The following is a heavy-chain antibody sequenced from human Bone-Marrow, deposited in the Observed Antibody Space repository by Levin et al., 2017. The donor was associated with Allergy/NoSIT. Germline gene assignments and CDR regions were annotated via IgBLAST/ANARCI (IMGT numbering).Heavy chain of an antibody. CDR1: GFTFSSYG. CDR2: ISHDGGSE. J-gene: IGHJ3*02. D-gene: IGHD5-18*01. V-gene: IGHV3-30*03. CDR3: ARSERFSIQLWGSGPIQDAFDI. Sequence: SCAASGFTFSSYGLHWVRQAPGKGLEWVAVISHDGGSEYYADSVKGRFSISRDSSKNMLYLQMNSLRPEDTAVYYCARSERFSIQLWGSGPIQDAFDIWGQGTMVIVSS.